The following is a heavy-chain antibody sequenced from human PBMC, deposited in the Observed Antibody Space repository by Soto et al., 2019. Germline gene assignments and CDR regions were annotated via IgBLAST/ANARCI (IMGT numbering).Heavy chain of an antibody. Sequence: GGSLRLSCAASGFTFSSYGMHWVRQAPGKGLEWVAVIWYDGSNKYYADSVKGRFTISRDNSKNTLYLQMNSLRAEDTAVYYCARDRIQLWSLYYYYYGMDVWGQGTTVTVSS. CDR1: GFTFSSYG. V-gene: IGHV3-33*01. D-gene: IGHD5-18*01. CDR2: IWYDGSNK. CDR3: ARDRIQLWSLYYYYYGMDV. J-gene: IGHJ6*02.